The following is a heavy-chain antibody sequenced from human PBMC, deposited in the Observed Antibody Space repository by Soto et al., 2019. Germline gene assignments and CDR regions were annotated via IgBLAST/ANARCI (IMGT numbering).Heavy chain of an antibody. CDR1: GYTFTSYG. Sequence: GXSAKVSCKASGYTFTSYGISWLRQAPGQGREWMGWLTDXNGNKXHAQKLKGRVXXTTDTYTXXAYMELSSLRSDDPAVYYCARVKTSDYHNWFDPWGQGTLVTVSS. V-gene: IGHV1-18*01. CDR2: LTDXNGNK. D-gene: IGHD3-22*01. J-gene: IGHJ5*02. CDR3: ARVKTSDYHNWFDP.